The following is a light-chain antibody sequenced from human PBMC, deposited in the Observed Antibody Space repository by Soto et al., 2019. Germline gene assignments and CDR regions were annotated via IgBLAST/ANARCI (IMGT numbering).Light chain of an antibody. V-gene: IGLV1-51*01. Sequence: QSVLTQPPSVSAAPGQKVTISCSGSSSNIGNNYVSWYQQLPGTAPKLLIYDNNKRPSGIPDRFSGSKSGTSATLGITGLQTGDEADYYCGTWDSSLSAVVFGTGTNVTAL. CDR3: GTWDSSLSAVV. CDR2: DNN. J-gene: IGLJ1*01. CDR1: SSNIGNNY.